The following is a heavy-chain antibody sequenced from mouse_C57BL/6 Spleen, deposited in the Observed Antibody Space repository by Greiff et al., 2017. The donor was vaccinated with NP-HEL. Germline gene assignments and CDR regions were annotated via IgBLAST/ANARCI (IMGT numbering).Heavy chain of an antibody. V-gene: IGHV1-50*01. CDR3: ARYYGSREGDYAMDY. D-gene: IGHD1-1*01. CDR2: IDPSDSSP. Sequence: QVQLQQPGAELVKPGASVKLSCKASGYTFTSYWMQWVKQRPGQGLGWIGAIDPSDSSPNYNPEFKGKATLTVDTASSTAYRQRSSLTSEDSAVYYCARYYGSREGDYAMDYWGQGTSVTVSS. CDR1: GYTFTSYW. J-gene: IGHJ4*01.